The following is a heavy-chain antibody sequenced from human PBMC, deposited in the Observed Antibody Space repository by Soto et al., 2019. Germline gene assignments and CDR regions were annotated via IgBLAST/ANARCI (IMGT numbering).Heavy chain of an antibody. CDR3: ARAGNYDILTGLDYYGMDV. V-gene: IGHV4-59*01. J-gene: IGHJ6*02. Sequence: SETLSLTCTVSGGSISSYYWSWIRQPPGKGLEWIGYIYYSGSTNYNPSLKSRVTISVDTSKNQFSLKLSSVTAADTAVYYCARAGNYDILTGLDYYGMDVWGQGTTVTSP. D-gene: IGHD3-9*01. CDR2: IYYSGST. CDR1: GGSISSYY.